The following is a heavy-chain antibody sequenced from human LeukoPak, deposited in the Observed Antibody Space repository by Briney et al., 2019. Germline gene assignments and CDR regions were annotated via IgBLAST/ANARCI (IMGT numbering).Heavy chain of an antibody. J-gene: IGHJ5*02. V-gene: IGHV4-34*01. D-gene: IGHD5-18*01. Sequence: SETLSLTCAVYGGSFSGYYWSWIRQPPGKGLEWIGEINHSGSANYNPSLKSRVTISVDTSKNQFSLKLASVTAADTAIYYCAKGAGGFSYYNWFDPWGQGTLVTVSS. CDR3: AKGAGGFSYYNWFDP. CDR1: GGSFSGYY. CDR2: INHSGSA.